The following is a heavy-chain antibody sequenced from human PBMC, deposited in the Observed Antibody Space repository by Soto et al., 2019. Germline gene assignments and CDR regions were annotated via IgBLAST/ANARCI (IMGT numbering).Heavy chain of an antibody. D-gene: IGHD3-10*01. CDR2: IIPIFGTA. J-gene: IGHJ5*02. CDR3: ARDLRRTVRGVIFWIDP. V-gene: IGHV1-69*13. Sequence: ASVKVSCKASGGTFSSYAISWVRQAPGQGLEWMGGIIPIFGTANYAQKFQGRVTITADESTSTAYMELSSLRSEDTAVYYCARDLRRTVRGVIFWIDPWGQGTLVTVSS. CDR1: GGTFSSYA.